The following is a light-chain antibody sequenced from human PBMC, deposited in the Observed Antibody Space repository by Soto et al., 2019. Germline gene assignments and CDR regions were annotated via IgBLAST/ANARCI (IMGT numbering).Light chain of an antibody. V-gene: IGKV4-1*01. J-gene: IGKJ2*01. Sequence: DIVMTQSPDSLAVSLGERVTINCKSSQNLFYSSNDKNYLAWYQQKAGQPPKLLISWSSTRESGVPDRFSGSGSGTDFSLTISSLQAEDVAVYYCQQYYSTPYTFGQGTRVEIK. CDR2: WSS. CDR3: QQYYSTPYT. CDR1: QNLFYSSNDKNY.